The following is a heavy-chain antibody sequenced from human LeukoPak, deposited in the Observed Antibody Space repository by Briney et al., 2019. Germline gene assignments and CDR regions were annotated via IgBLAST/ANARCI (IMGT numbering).Heavy chain of an antibody. Sequence: PSETLSLTCTVSGGSISNYYWSWLRQPPGEGLEWIGYIYTSGSTNYKPSLERRATISVDTSKNQFSLKVSSVTAADTAVYYCARHKGGRFSGSYLDYWGQGTLVTVSS. CDR1: GGSISNYY. CDR3: ARHKGGRFSGSYLDY. J-gene: IGHJ4*02. V-gene: IGHV4-4*09. D-gene: IGHD1-26*01. CDR2: IYTSGST.